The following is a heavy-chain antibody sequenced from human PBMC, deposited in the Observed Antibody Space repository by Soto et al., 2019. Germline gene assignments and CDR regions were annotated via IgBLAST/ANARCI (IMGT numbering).Heavy chain of an antibody. CDR2: IYYTGGT. Sequence: QLQLHESGPGLVRPSDTLSLTRTLSGGSISTSSYYWGWLRQPPGKGLEWIGSIYYTGGTYYNPSLKSRVTISVDTSKDQFSLRLSSVTATDTAIYYCASGWRLFDFSGQGTLVTVSS. V-gene: IGHV4-39*01. CDR3: ASGWRLFDF. CDR1: GGSISTSSYY. D-gene: IGHD6-19*01. J-gene: IGHJ4*02.